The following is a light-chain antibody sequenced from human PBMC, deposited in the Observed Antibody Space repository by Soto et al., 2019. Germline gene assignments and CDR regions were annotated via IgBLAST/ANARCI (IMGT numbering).Light chain of an antibody. CDR2: SAS. J-gene: IGKJ3*01. CDR1: PGISSW. Sequence: DIPMTQSPSSVSASVGDRVTISCRASPGISSWLAWYQQKPGKAPSLLIYSASTLYSGVPSRFSGSGSGTDFTLTISSLQPEDFATYYYQQANSFPLTYGTGTTVDIK. V-gene: IGKV1-12*01. CDR3: QQANSFPLT.